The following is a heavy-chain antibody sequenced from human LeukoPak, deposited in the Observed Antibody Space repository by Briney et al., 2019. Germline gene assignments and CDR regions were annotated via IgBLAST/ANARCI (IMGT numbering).Heavy chain of an antibody. Sequence: SVKVSRKASGGTFSSYAISWVRQAPGQGLEWMGGIIPIFGTANYAQKFQGRVTITTDESTSTAYMELSSLRSEDTAVYYCARGLVDTAPYYYMDVWGKGTTVTVSS. D-gene: IGHD5-18*01. V-gene: IGHV1-69*05. J-gene: IGHJ6*03. CDR1: GGTFSSYA. CDR3: ARGLVDTAPYYYMDV. CDR2: IIPIFGTA.